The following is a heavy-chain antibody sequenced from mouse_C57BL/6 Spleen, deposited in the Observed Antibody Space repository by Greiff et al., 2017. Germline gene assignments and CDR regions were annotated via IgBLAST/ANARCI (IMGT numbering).Heavy chain of an antibody. CDR3: PIYDGTRGYFDY. J-gene: IGHJ2*01. V-gene: IGHV1-55*01. Sequence: QVQLQQPGAELVKPGASVKMSCKASGYTFTSYWITWVKQRPGQGLEWIGDIYPGSGSTNYNEKFKSKATLTVDTSSSTAYMQLSSLTSEDSAVYYCPIYDGTRGYFDYWGQGTTLTGSS. D-gene: IGHD2-3*01. CDR1: GYTFTSYW. CDR2: IYPGSGST.